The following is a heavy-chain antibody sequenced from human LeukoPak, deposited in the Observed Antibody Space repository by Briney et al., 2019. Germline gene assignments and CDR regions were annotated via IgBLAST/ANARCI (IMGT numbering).Heavy chain of an antibody. CDR1: GIIFSSYG. V-gene: IGHV4-39*07. Sequence: GSLRLSCAASGIIFSSYGMHWVRQPPGKGLEWIGSMYYSGSTYYNPSLKSRVTISVDTSKNQFSLKLSSVTAADTAVYYCARTRNYYDSTGYNWFDPWGQGTLVTVSS. J-gene: IGHJ5*02. CDR2: MYYSGST. D-gene: IGHD3-22*01. CDR3: ARTRNYYDSTGYNWFDP.